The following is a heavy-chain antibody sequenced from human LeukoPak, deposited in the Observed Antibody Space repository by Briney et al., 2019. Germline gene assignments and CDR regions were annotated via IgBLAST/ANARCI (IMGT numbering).Heavy chain of an antibody. CDR1: DFTFSTYG. J-gene: IGHJ4*02. V-gene: IGHV3-30*02. CDR3: AKDGGGGIAAAGG. Sequence: GGSLRLSCAASDFTFSTYGMHWVRQAPGKGLEWVSFIRYDGNNKYDADSVKGRFTISRDNSKNTLYLQMNSLRAEDTAAYYCAKDGGGGIAAAGGWGQGTLVTVSS. D-gene: IGHD6-25*01. CDR2: IRYDGNNK.